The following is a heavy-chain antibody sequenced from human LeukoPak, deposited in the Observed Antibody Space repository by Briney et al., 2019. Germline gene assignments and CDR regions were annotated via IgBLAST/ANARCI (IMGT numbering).Heavy chain of an antibody. CDR2: VNPNSGDT. V-gene: IGHV1-2*02. Sequence: GASVKVSCKASGYTFTGYYLHWVRQAPGQGLEWMGCVNPNSGDTNYAQKFQGSVTMTRDTSISTVYMELSRLRSDDTAVYYCARASGSYWCFDFWGQGTLVTVSS. CDR3: ARASGSYWCFDF. CDR1: GYTFTGYY. J-gene: IGHJ5*01. D-gene: IGHD1-26*01.